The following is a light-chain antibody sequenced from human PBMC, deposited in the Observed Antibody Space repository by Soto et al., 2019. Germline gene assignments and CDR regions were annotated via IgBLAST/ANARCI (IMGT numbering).Light chain of an antibody. J-gene: IGKJ5*01. V-gene: IGKV3-11*01. CDR2: DAS. CDR1: QSVSSY. CDR3: PQRRNWPLT. Sequence: ILMAQSPATLSVSPGERATLSCRTSQSVSSYLAWYQQKPGQAPRLLIYDASNRATGIPARFSGSGSGTDFTLTISSLEPEDFAVYYCPQRRNWPLTFGQGTRLEIK.